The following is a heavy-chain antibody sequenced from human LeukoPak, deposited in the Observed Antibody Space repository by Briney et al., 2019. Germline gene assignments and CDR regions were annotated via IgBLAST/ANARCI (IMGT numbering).Heavy chain of an antibody. J-gene: IGHJ3*02. CDR1: GFTFDDYA. Sequence: GGSLRLSCAASGFTFDDYAMHWVRQAPGKGLEWVSGISWNSGSIGYADSVKGRFTISRDNAKNSLYLQMNSLRAEDTALYYCAKDVAHGVYLSGPASEDAFEIWGQGTMVTVSS. CDR2: ISWNSGSI. CDR3: AKDVAHGVYLSGPASEDAFEI. V-gene: IGHV3-9*01. D-gene: IGHD4-17*01.